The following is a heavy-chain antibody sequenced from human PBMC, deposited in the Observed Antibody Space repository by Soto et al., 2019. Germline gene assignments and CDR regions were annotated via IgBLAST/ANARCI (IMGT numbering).Heavy chain of an antibody. CDR3: GKSATVPAAIAY. Sequence: QVQLVQSGAEVKKPGASVKVSCKASGYTFTSYAMHWVRQAPGQRLEWMGWINAGNGNTKYSQKFQGRVTITRDTSASTAYMEMRSLRSEDTAVYYCGKSATVPAAIAYGGQGTLVTVSS. D-gene: IGHD2-2*02. CDR2: INAGNGNT. J-gene: IGHJ4*02. CDR1: GYTFTSYA. V-gene: IGHV1-3*01.